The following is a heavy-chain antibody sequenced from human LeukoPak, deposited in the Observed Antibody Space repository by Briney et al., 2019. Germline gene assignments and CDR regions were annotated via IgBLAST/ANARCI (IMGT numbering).Heavy chain of an antibody. J-gene: IGHJ5*02. Sequence: GGSLRLSCAASGFTFRSYAMRWVRQAPGKGLEWVSNISGSGDRTDYADSVKGRFTMSRDNSKNTLYLQMNSLRVEDTAVYYCANQLSGWFPEGAWGQGTLVTVSS. CDR1: GFTFRSYA. V-gene: IGHV3-23*01. CDR2: ISGSGDRT. D-gene: IGHD6-19*01. CDR3: ANQLSGWFPEGA.